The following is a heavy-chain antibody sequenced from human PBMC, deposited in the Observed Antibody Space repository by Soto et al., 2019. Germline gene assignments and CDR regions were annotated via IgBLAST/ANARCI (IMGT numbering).Heavy chain of an antibody. CDR3: AGGYGDVYYFDY. D-gene: IGHD4-17*01. CDR1: GFTFSSYA. V-gene: IGHV3-30-3*01. CDR2: ISYDGSNK. J-gene: IGHJ4*02. Sequence: GGSLRLSCAASGFTFSSYAMHWVRQAPGKGLGWVAVISYDGSNKYYADSVKGRFTISRDNSKNTLYLQMNSLRAEDTAVYYWAGGYGDVYYFDYWGQGTLVTVSS.